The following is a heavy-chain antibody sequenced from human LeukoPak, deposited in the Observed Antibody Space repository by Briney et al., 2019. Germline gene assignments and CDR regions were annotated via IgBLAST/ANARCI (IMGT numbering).Heavy chain of an antibody. J-gene: IGHJ5*02. V-gene: IGHV3-48*03. CDR2: ISSSGSTI. CDR3: ARAPLVATLAVNWFDP. Sequence: GGSLRLSCAASGFTFSSYEMNWVRQAPGKGLEWVSYISSSGSTIYYADSVKGGFTISRDNAKNSLYLQMNSLRAEDTAVYYCARAPLVATLAVNWFDPWGQGTLVTVSS. D-gene: IGHD5-12*01. CDR1: GFTFSSYE.